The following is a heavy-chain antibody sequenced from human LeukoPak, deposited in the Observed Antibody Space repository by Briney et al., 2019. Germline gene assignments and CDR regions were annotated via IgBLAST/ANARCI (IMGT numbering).Heavy chain of an antibody. D-gene: IGHD3-22*01. J-gene: IGHJ6*02. CDR2: IKGKTDGGTT. CDR1: GFTFSNAW. V-gene: IGHV3-15*01. CDR3: TTAPNYYDSSGYYYYYYGMDV. Sequence: GGSLRLSCAASGFTFSNAWMSWVRQAPGKGLEWVGRIKGKTDGGTTDYAAPVKGRFTISRDDSKNTLYLQMNSLKTEDTAVYYCTTAPNYYDSSGYYYYYYGMDVWGQGTTVTVSS.